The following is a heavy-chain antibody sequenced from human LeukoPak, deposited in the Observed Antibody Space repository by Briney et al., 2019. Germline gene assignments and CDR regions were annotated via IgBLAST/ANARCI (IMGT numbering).Heavy chain of an antibody. CDR3: ARLGYSTIIRGAFDI. Sequence: PSETLSLTCTVSGGSISSSSYYWGWIRQPPGKGLEWIGSIYYSGSTYYNPSLKSRVTISVDTSKNQFSLKLSSVTAADTAVYYCARLGYSTIIRGAFDIWGQGTMVTVSS. V-gene: IGHV4-39*01. CDR2: IYYSGST. J-gene: IGHJ3*02. CDR1: GGSISSSSYY. D-gene: IGHD6-13*01.